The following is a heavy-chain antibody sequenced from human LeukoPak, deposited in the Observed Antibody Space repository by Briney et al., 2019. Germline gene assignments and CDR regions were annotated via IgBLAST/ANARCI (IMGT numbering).Heavy chain of an antibody. CDR1: GFTFSSYA. D-gene: IGHD3-22*01. CDR2: ISGSGGST. V-gene: IGHV3-23*01. J-gene: IGHJ6*03. Sequence: GGSLRLSCAASGFTFSSYAMSWVRQAPGKGLEWVSAISGSGGSTYYADSVKGRFTISRDNSKNTLYLQMNSLRAEDTAVYYCARASTQPGYYESDYYYMDVWGKGTTVTVSS. CDR3: ARASTQPGYYESDYYYMDV.